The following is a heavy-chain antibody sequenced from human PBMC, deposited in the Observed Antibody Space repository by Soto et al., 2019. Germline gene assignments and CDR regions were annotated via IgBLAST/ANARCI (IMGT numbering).Heavy chain of an antibody. D-gene: IGHD3-3*01. J-gene: IGHJ5*02. CDR3: ARYFDFWSGYYTYNWFDP. CDR1: GVSISSSSYY. CDR2: IYYSGST. Sequence: ETLSLTCTVSGVSISSSSYYGGWIRQPPGKGLEWIGSIYYSGSTNYNPSLKSRVTIFVDTSKNQFSLKLSSVTAADTALYYSARYFDFWSGYYTYNWFDPWGQGTLVTVYS. V-gene: IGHV4-39*01.